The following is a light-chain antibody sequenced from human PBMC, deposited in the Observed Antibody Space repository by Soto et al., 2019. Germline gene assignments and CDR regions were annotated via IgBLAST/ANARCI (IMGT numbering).Light chain of an antibody. CDR1: QTISSN. CDR2: DAS. J-gene: IGKJ2*01. Sequence: IVMTQSPATLSVSPGDRATLSCRASQTISSNLAWYQQRPGQAPRLLIYDASTRATGIPARVSGSGSGTEFTLTISGLHSEDSAVYYCQQYYNRPYTFGQGTNLEIK. V-gene: IGKV3-15*01. CDR3: QQYYNRPYT.